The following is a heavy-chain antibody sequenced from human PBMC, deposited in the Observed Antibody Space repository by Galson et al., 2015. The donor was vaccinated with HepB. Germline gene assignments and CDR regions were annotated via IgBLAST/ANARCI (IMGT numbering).Heavy chain of an antibody. CDR1: GFTFSDYY. V-gene: IGHV3-11*03. CDR2: ISSSSSYT. J-gene: IGHJ6*02. D-gene: IGHD5-18*01. Sequence: SLRLSCAASGFTFSDYYMSWLRQAPGKGLEWVSYISSSSSYTNYADSVKGRFTISRDNAKNSLYLQMNSLRAEDTAVYYCARRGYSYGYTYYYYGMDVWGQGTTVTVSS. CDR3: ARRGYSYGYTYYYYGMDV.